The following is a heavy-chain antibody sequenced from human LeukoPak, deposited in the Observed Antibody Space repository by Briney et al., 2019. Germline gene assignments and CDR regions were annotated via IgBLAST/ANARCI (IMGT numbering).Heavy chain of an antibody. J-gene: IGHJ4*02. V-gene: IGHV3-48*03. CDR1: GFTFSSYE. D-gene: IGHD2-15*01. Sequence: PGGSLRLSCAASGFTFSSYEMNWVRQAPGKGLEWVSYISSSGSTIYYADSVKGRFTISRDNSKNTLYLQMNSLRVEDTAVYYCARDTRIRGYFDYWGQGTLVTVSS. CDR2: ISSSGSTI. CDR3: ARDTRIRGYFDY.